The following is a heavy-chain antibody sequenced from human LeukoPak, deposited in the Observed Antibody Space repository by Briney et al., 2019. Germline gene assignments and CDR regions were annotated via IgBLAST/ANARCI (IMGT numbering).Heavy chain of an antibody. CDR1: GGSISSGSYY. Sequence: SETLSLTCIVSGGSISSGSYYWGWIRQPPGKGLEWFGSIYYSGSTYYNPSLKSRVTISVDTSKKQFSLKLNYVTAADTAVYYCAREVAASSWSYWGQGTLVTVSS. D-gene: IGHD6-13*01. V-gene: IGHV4-39*01. CDR3: AREVAASSWSY. J-gene: IGHJ4*02. CDR2: IYYSGST.